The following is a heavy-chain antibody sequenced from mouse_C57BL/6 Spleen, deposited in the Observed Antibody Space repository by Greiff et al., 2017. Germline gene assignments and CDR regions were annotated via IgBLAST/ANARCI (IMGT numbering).Heavy chain of an antibody. D-gene: IGHD2-3*01. V-gene: IGHV1-80*01. CDR1: GYAFSSYW. CDR2: IYPGDGDT. J-gene: IGHJ2*01. CDR3: ARRWPRGSYYFDY. Sequence: VQLQQSGAELVKPGASVKISCKASGYAFSSYWMNWVKQRPGKGLEWIGQIYPGDGDTNYNGKFKGKATLTADKSASTAYMQLSSLTSEDSAVYFCARRWPRGSYYFDYWGQGTTLTVSS.